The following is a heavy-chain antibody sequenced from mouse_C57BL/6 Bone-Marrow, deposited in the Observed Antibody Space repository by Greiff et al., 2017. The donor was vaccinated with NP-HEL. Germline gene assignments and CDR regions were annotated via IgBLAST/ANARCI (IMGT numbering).Heavy chain of an antibody. D-gene: IGHD4-1*01. CDR1: GYTFTSYW. V-gene: IGHV1-64*01. Sequence: VQLQQPGAELVKPGASVKLSCKASGYTFTSYWMHWVKQRPGQGLEWIGMIHPNSGSTNYNEKFKSKATLTVDKSSSTAYMQLSSLTSEDSAVYYCAISGDYYAMDYWGQGTSVTVSS. CDR2: IHPNSGST. CDR3: AISGDYYAMDY. J-gene: IGHJ4*01.